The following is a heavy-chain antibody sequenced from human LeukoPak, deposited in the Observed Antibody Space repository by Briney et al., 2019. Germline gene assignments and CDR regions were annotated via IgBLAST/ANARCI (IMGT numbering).Heavy chain of an antibody. CDR2: ISGSGGST. CDR1: GFTFSSCA. D-gene: IGHD6-19*01. V-gene: IGHV3-23*01. Sequence: GGSLRLSCAASGFTFSSCAMSWVRQAPGKGLEWVSAISGSGGSTYYADSVKGRFTISRDNSKNTLYLQMNSLRAEDTAVYYCASHKTGYSSGWADAFDIWGQGTMVTVSS. J-gene: IGHJ3*02. CDR3: ASHKTGYSSGWADAFDI.